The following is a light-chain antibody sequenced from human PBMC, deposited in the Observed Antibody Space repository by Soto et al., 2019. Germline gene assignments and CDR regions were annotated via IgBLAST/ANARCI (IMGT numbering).Light chain of an antibody. CDR1: HNVDNW. Sequence: DIEMTQSPSSLFASVGDRVTITCRASHNVDNWVAWYQQKPEKAPKSLIYAASSLHSGVPLRFSGSGSVALFTLTISNLQPEDFATYYCQQYVSYPRTFGPGTKVEIK. CDR3: QQYVSYPRT. CDR2: AAS. V-gene: IGKV1D-16*01. J-gene: IGKJ1*01.